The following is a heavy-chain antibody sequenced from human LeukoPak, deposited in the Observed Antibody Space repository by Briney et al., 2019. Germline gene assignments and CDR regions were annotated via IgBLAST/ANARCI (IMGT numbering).Heavy chain of an antibody. CDR2: ITYDGAFDGGKT. V-gene: IGHV3-30*07. CDR1: GLSLSNYP. D-gene: IGHD1-26*01. Sequence: GGSLRLSCEASGLSLSNYPMHWVRQAPGKGLEWITLITYDGAFDGGKTYYADSVKGRFTVSRDKSKNTLFLQMNSLRAEDTAVYYCARTSWELPYDYWGQGTLVTVSS. J-gene: IGHJ4*02. CDR3: ARTSWELPYDY.